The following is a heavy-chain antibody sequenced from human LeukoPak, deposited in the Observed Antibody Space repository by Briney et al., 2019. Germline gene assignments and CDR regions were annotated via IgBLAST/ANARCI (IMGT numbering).Heavy chain of an antibody. CDR1: GYTFTSYG. CDR3: ARGASRYCSGGSCLLGYYYYMDV. J-gene: IGHJ6*03. Sequence: ASVKVSCKASGYTFTSYGISWVRQAPGQGLEWMGWISAYNGNTNYAQKLQGRVTMTTDTSTSTAYMELRSLRSDDTAVYYCARGASRYCSGGSCLLGYYYYMDVWGKGTTVTISS. D-gene: IGHD2-15*01. CDR2: ISAYNGNT. V-gene: IGHV1-18*01.